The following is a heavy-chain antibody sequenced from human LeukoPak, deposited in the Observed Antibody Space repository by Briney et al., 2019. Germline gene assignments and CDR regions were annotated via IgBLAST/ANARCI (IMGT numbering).Heavy chain of an antibody. Sequence: GGSLRLSCAASGFAFSNFAMSWVRQAPGKGLEWVSSISSSSSYVYYADSVKGRFTISRDNAKNSLYLQMNSLRAEDTGVYYCARDPYGATPDWGQGTLVTVSS. CDR2: ISSSSSYV. CDR1: GFAFSNFA. V-gene: IGHV3-21*01. D-gene: IGHD1-26*01. J-gene: IGHJ4*02. CDR3: ARDPYGATPD.